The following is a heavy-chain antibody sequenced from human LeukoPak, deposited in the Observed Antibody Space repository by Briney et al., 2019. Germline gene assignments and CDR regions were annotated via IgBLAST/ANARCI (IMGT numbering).Heavy chain of an antibody. V-gene: IGHV3-23*01. Sequence: GGSLRLSCAASGFTFSSYWMHWVRHAPGKGLEWVSTISGNGRSTYYGDSVKGRFTISRDNSKNTLSLQMNSLRAEDTAVYYCAKEYYVLLVYALGGSFDYWGRGTLVTVSS. D-gene: IGHD2-8*02. CDR3: AKEYYVLLVYALGGSFDY. CDR1: GFTFSSYW. CDR2: ISGNGRST. J-gene: IGHJ4*02.